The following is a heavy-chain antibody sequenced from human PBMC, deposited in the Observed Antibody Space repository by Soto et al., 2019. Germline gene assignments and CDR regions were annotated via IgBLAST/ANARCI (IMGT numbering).Heavy chain of an antibody. J-gene: IGHJ5*02. CDR2: INPDSGGT. Sequence: ASVKVSCKASGYSFTDYYMHWVRQAPGQGLEWMGWINPDSGGTNYAQKFRGRVAMTRDTSISTAYMELSRLNSDDTAVYYCAREMDYYRTWGQGTLVTVSS. D-gene: IGHD1-26*01. CDR1: GYSFTDYY. CDR3: AREMDYYRT. V-gene: IGHV1-2*02.